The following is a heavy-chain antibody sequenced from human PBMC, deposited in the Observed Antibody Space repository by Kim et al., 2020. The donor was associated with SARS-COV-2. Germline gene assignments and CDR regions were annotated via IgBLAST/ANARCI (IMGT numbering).Heavy chain of an antibody. CDR2: INPNSGGT. CDR3: ARAEGITIFGVLISDSYYGMDA. Sequence: ASVKVSCKASGYTFTGYYMHWVRQAPGQGLEWMGRINPNSGGTNYAQKFHGRVTMTRDTSISTAYMELSRLRYDDTAVYYCARAEGITIFGVLISDSYYGMDAWGQGTTVTVSS. J-gene: IGHJ6*02. D-gene: IGHD3-3*01. CDR1: GYTFTGYY. V-gene: IGHV1-2*06.